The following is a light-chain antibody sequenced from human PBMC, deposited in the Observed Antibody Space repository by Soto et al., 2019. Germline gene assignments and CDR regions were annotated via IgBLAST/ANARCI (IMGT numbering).Light chain of an antibody. CDR2: DVT. Sequence: ALTQPASVSGSPGQSITISCTGTSSDVGAYNYVSWYQQYPGKAPKVMIYDVTNRPSGVSNRFSGSRSGNTASLTISGLQAEDEADYYCCSFTTSSTYVFGTGTKVTVL. CDR1: SSDVGAYNY. J-gene: IGLJ1*01. V-gene: IGLV2-14*01. CDR3: CSFTTSSTYV.